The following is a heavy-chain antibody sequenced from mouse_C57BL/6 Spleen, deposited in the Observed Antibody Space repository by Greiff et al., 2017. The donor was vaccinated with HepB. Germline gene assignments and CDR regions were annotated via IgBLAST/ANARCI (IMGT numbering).Heavy chain of an antibody. Sequence: DVQLVESGGGLVKPGGSLKLSCAASGFTFSSYAMSWVRQTPEKRLEWVATISDGGSYTYYPDNVKGRFTISRDNAKNNLYLQMSHLKSEDTAMYYCARSYYDYDEAWFAYWGQGTLVTVSA. J-gene: IGHJ3*01. D-gene: IGHD2-4*01. CDR2: ISDGGSYT. CDR1: GFTFSSYA. V-gene: IGHV5-4*01. CDR3: ARSYYDYDEAWFAY.